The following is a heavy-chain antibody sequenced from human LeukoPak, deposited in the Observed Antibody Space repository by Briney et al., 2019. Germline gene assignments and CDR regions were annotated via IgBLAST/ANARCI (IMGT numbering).Heavy chain of an antibody. CDR3: ARDFGPPHKPDY. D-gene: IGHD3-3*01. CDR2: ISAYNGNT. CDR1: GYTFTSYA. Sequence: ASVKVSCKASGYTFTSYAMHWVRQAPGQRLEWMGWISAYNGNTNYAQKLQGRVTMTTDTSTSTAYMELRSLRSDDTAVYYCARDFGPPHKPDYWGQGTLVTVSS. J-gene: IGHJ4*02. V-gene: IGHV1-18*01.